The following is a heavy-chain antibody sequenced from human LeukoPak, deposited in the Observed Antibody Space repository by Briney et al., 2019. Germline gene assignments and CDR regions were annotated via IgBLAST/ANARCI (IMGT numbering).Heavy chain of an antibody. CDR1: GYTFTGNY. J-gene: IGHJ4*02. Sequence: GASVKVSCKASGYTFTGNYMHWVRQAPGQGLEWMGGIIPIFGTANYAQKFQGRVTITADESTSTVYMELSSLRSEDTAVYYCATINTYYDFWYTLPYWGQGTLVTVSS. D-gene: IGHD3-3*01. CDR3: ATINTYYDFWYTLPY. V-gene: IGHV1-69*13. CDR2: IIPIFGTA.